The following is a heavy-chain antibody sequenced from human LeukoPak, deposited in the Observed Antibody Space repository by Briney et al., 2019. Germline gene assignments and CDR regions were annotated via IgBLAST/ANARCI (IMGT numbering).Heavy chain of an antibody. CDR2: INHSGST. CDR3: ARGELISSSWYVYYYYGMDV. D-gene: IGHD6-13*01. Sequence: SETLSLTCAVYGGSFSGYYWSWLRQPPGKGLEWIGEINHSGSTNYNPSLKSRVTISVDTSKNQFSLKLSSVTAADTAVYYCARGELISSSWYVYYYYGMDVWGQGTTVTVSS. V-gene: IGHV4-34*01. J-gene: IGHJ6*02. CDR1: GGSFSGYY.